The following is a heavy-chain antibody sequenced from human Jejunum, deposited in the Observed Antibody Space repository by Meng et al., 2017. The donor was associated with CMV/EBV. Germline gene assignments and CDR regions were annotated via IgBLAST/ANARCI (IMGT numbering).Heavy chain of an antibody. J-gene: IGHJ4*02. V-gene: IGHV3-30*02. Sequence: CAASGFTFRDYGMHWVRQAPGKGLEWVTFIHYDASSIDYADSVKGRFTVSRDNSKNTLYLQMNSLRPEDTAVYFRARDIKWHIDYWGQGMLVTVSS. CDR2: IHYDASSI. D-gene: IGHD2-21*01. CDR1: GFTFRDYG. CDR3: ARDIKWHIDY.